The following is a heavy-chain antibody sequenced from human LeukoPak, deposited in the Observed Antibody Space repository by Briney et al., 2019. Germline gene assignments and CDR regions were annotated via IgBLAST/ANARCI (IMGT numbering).Heavy chain of an antibody. Sequence: GGSLRLSCAASGFTFSSYSMNWVRQAPGKGLEWVSYISSSSSTIYYADSVKGRFTISRDNAKNSLYLQMNSLRAEDTAVYYCARDRGYFDYWGQGTLVTVSS. CDR1: GFTFSSYS. CDR3: ARDRGYFDY. CDR2: ISSSSSTI. D-gene: IGHD3-10*01. J-gene: IGHJ4*02. V-gene: IGHV3-48*01.